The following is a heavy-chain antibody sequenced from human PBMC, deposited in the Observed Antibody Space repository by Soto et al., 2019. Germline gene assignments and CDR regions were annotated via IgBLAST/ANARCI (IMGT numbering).Heavy chain of an antibody. Sequence: GGSLRLSCAASGFTFSSYWMHWVRQAPGKGLVWVSRINNDGSSTFYADSVKGRFTISRDNAKNTLYLQMNSLRAEDTAVYYCANSAFDPWAREPWSPSPQ. CDR3: ANSAFDP. V-gene: IGHV3-74*01. J-gene: IGHJ5*02. CDR1: GFTFSSYW. CDR2: INNDGSST. D-gene: IGHD3-10*01.